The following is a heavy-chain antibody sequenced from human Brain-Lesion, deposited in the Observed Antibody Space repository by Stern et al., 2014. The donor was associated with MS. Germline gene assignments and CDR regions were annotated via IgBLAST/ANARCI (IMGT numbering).Heavy chain of an antibody. J-gene: IGHJ6*02. CDR2: IFNSGST. Sequence: ESGPGLVKPSQTLSLSCTVSGGSISSGGYYWSWIRQPAGKGLEWIGRIFNSGSTSYTPSLKSRVTISIDTSKTQFSLRLNSMTAADTAVYYCARGRVVPGFQYYATDVWGQGTTVIVSS. CDR3: ARGRVVPGFQYYATDV. D-gene: IGHD2-2*01. V-gene: IGHV4-61*02. CDR1: GGSISSGGYY.